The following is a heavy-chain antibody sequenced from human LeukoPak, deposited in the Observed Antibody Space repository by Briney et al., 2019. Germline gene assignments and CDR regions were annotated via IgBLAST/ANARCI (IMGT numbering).Heavy chain of an antibody. V-gene: IGHV1-18*01. CDR2: ISAYNGNT. CDR1: GYTFTSYG. D-gene: IGHD3-22*01. Sequence: ASVKVSRKASGYTFTSYGISWVRQAPGQGLEWMGWISAYNGNTNYAQKLQGRVTMTTDTSTSTAYMELRSLRSDDTAVYYCAAAYDSSGNFDYWGQGTLVTVSS. J-gene: IGHJ4*02. CDR3: AAAYDSSGNFDY.